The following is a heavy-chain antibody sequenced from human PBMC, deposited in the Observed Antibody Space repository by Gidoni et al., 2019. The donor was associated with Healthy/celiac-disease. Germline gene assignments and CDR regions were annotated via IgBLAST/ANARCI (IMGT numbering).Heavy chain of an antibody. CDR2: ISGSGGST. D-gene: IGHD3-22*01. Sequence: EVQLLESGGGLVQPGGSLRLSCAASGFTFSSYAMSWVRQAPGKGLEWVSAISGSGGSTYYADSVKGRFTISRDNSKNTLYLQMNSLRAEDTAVYYCAKVLGDYYDSSGYYSDAFDIWGQGTMVTVSS. CDR1: GFTFSSYA. CDR3: AKVLGDYYDSSGYYSDAFDI. J-gene: IGHJ3*02. V-gene: IGHV3-23*01.